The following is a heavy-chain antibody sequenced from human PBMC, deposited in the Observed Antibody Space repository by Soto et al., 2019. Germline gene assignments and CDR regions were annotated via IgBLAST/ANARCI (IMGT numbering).Heavy chain of an antibody. CDR2: MSGSSSTT. J-gene: IGHJ4*02. CDR3: AKNQERELPRVIDF. Sequence: EVRLLESGGGLVKPGGSLRLSCATSGLTFSNYAMSWVRQAPGGGLEWVSSMSGSSSTTYYADSVRGRFTISRDRSKNTLYLQMSSLRAEDTALYYCAKNQERELPRVIDFWGQGTLVNVSS. V-gene: IGHV3-23*01. D-gene: IGHD1-7*01. CDR1: GLTFSNYA.